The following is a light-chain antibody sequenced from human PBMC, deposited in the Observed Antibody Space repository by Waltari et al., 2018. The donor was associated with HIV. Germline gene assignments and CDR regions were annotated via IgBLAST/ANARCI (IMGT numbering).Light chain of an antibody. CDR2: GAS. J-gene: IGKJ1*01. Sequence: EIVMTQSPATLSVSPVERASLSCRASQRVSSNLAWYQQKPGQAPRLLIYGASTRATGIPARFSGSGSGTEFTLTISSLQSEDFAVYYCQQYNNWPPEGTFGQGTKVEIK. V-gene: IGKV3-15*01. CDR3: QQYNNWPPEGT. CDR1: QRVSSN.